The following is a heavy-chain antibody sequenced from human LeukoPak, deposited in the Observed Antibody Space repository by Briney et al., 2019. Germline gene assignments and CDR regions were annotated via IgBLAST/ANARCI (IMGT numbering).Heavy chain of an antibody. V-gene: IGHV3-23*01. Sequence: GGSLRLSCAVSGFTFSHYAMSWVRQAPGTGLEWVGSLTDSGDATYYADSVKGRLTISRDNSNSTLYLHISGLRDEDTAVYYCAKENRWEWGQGTLVTVSS. CDR3: AKENRWE. CDR2: LTDSGDAT. D-gene: IGHD1-14*01. J-gene: IGHJ4*02. CDR1: GFTFSHYA.